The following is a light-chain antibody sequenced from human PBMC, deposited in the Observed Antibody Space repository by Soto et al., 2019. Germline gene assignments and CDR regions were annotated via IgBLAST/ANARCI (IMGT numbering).Light chain of an antibody. CDR1: QGISSL. Sequence: DIQMTQSPSSLSCSLGDRVTITGLASQGISSLLAWYQQKPEKAPKLVIYDASSLQSGVPSRFSGSGSGTDFTLTISSPQPEDFATYYCLQHNTYPWTFGQGTKVDIK. CDR2: DAS. V-gene: IGKV1D-16*01. J-gene: IGKJ1*01. CDR3: LQHNTYPWT.